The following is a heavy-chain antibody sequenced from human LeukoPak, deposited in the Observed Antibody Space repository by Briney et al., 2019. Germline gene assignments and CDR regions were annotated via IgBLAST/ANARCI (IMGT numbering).Heavy chain of an antibody. D-gene: IGHD5-24*01. J-gene: IGHJ4*02. V-gene: IGHV3-30*04. CDR1: GFTFSTYT. CDR2: ISYDGSNK. CDR3: ARNSRWLQIGFNY. Sequence: GGSLRLSCAASGFTFSTYTIHWVRQAPGKGLEWVAVISYDGSNKYYADSVKGRFTISRDNSKNTLYLQMNSLRTEDTAVYYCARNSRWLQIGFNYWGQGTLVTVSS.